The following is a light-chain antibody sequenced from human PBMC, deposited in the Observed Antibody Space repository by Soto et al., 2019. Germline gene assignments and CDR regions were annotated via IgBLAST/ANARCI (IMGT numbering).Light chain of an antibody. V-gene: IGKV1-5*03. CDR1: QSISSW. CDR2: KAS. Sequence: DIQMTQSPSTLSASVGDRVTITCRASQSISSWLAWYQQKPGKAPNPLIYKASTLESGVPSRFSGTVSGTEFTLTISSLQPDDFATYYCQQYDTYSRTFGKGTKVDIK. J-gene: IGKJ1*01. CDR3: QQYDTYSRT.